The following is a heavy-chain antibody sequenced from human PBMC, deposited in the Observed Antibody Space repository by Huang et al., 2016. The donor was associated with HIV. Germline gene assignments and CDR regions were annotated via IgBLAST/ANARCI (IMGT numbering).Heavy chain of an antibody. J-gene: IGHJ4*02. CDR3: ARDHHDVWRGYRRMYFFDH. D-gene: IGHD3-3*01. CDR1: GGSISTHY. V-gene: IGHV4-59*11. Sequence: QVQLQESGPGLVKPSETLSLTCTVSGGSISTHYWSWIRQPPGKGLEWIGSIDYSGSTNYSPSRKRRVTILLDTSKNQFSLRVNSVTAADTAMYYCARDHHDVWRGYRRMYFFDHWGQGTLVTVSS. CDR2: IDYSGST.